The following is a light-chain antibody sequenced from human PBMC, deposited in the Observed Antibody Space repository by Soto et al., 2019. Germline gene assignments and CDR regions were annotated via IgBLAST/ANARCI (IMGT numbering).Light chain of an antibody. CDR2: KAS. Sequence: QSPSTLSASVGDRVTITCRASQSISSWLAWYQQKPGKAPKLLIYKASSLESGVPSRFIGSGSGTDFTLTISSLQSEDFAIYHCQQYERWPPWTFGQGTKVDIK. J-gene: IGKJ1*01. CDR3: QQYERWPPWT. V-gene: IGKV1-5*03. CDR1: QSISSW.